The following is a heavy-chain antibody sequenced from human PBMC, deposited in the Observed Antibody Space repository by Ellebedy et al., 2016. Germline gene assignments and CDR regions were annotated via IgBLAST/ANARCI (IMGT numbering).Heavy chain of an antibody. D-gene: IGHD2-2*01. CDR3: TRAKYAGPPSPRPTDHGY. Sequence: GESLKISCAASGFVFSRYRLNWVRQAPGKGLEWVSYISTGGSDILFADSVKGRFAISRDDANNSVSLQMNNLRADDTAIYYCTRAKYAGPPSPRPTDHGYWGQGVLVTVSS. V-gene: IGHV3-21*06. CDR2: ISTGGSDI. J-gene: IGHJ4*02. CDR1: GFVFSRYR.